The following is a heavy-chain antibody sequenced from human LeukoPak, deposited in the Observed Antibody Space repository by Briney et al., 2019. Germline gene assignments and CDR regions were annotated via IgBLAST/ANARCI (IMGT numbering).Heavy chain of an antibody. J-gene: IGHJ5*02. Sequence: SVKVSCKASGGTFSSYAINWVRQAPGQGPEWMGGIIPIFGRANYAQKFQGRVTMTTDESTSTAYMELSSLRSEDTAVYYCARDGSGSYDNWFDPWGQGTLVTVSS. CDR2: IIPIFGRA. CDR3: ARDGSGSYDNWFDP. D-gene: IGHD3-10*01. CDR1: GGTFSSYA. V-gene: IGHV1-69*05.